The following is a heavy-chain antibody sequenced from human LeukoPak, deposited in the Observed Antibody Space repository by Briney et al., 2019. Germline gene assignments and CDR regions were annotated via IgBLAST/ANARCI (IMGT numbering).Heavy chain of an antibody. CDR2: IHYSGST. D-gene: IGHD3-22*01. J-gene: IGHJ4*02. V-gene: IGHV4-59*08. CDR1: GGSISSYY. CDR3: ARGYYNSSGYSFDY. Sequence: SETLSLTCTVSGGSISSYYWSWIRQPPGKGLEWIGYIHYSGSTNYNPFLKSRVTMSVDTSKNQFSLKINSLTADDTGVYYCARGYYNSSGYSFDYWGQGTLVTVSS.